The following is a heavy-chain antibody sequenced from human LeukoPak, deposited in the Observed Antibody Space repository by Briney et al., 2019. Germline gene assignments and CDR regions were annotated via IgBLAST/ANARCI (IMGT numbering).Heavy chain of an antibody. V-gene: IGHV4-59*11. D-gene: IGHD3-9*01. CDR2: IHGTGGT. CDR3: ARDPWANDWYNFDS. CDR1: GDSISGQRHH. Sequence: SETLSLTCTGSGDSISGQRHHWNWVRQPPGKLLEYVANIHGTGGTSYNCSLRSRVTISLHTSKNPFFLNLRSVPAADTAVYYCARDPWANDWYNFDSWGQGTLVTVSS. J-gene: IGHJ4*02.